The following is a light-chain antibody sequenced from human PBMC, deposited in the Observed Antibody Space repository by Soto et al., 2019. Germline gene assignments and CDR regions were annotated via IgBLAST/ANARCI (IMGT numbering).Light chain of an antibody. V-gene: IGKV4-1*01. J-gene: IGKJ4*01. CDR2: WAS. Sequence: DFVMTQSPDSLAVSLGERATINCKSGRPIFYTPRNKSFLSWFQVKPGQPPKFLIHWASDRQSEVPDRFSGSGSGTDFTLTISRLQPEDVAVYYCQQYYGLPITFGGGTKVEI. CDR3: QQYYGLPIT. CDR1: RPIFYTPRNKSF.